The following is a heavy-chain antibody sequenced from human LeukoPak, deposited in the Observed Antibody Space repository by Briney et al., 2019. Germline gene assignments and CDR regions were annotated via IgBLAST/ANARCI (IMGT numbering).Heavy chain of an antibody. D-gene: IGHD3-22*01. J-gene: IGHJ4*02. CDR2: IYYSGST. Sequence: SSETLSLTCTVSGGSISSYYWSWIRQPPGKGLEWIGYIYYSGSTNYNPSLKSRVPISVDTSKNQFSLKLSSVTAADTAVYYCAREPDYYDSSGHFDYWGQGTLVTVSS. CDR1: GGSISSYY. V-gene: IGHV4-59*01. CDR3: AREPDYYDSSGHFDY.